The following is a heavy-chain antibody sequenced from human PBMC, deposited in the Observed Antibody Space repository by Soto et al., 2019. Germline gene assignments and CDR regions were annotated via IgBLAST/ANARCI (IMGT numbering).Heavy chain of an antibody. V-gene: IGHV3-7*01. Sequence: EVQLVESGGGLVQPGGSLRLSCAASGFTFSSYWMSWVRQAPGKGLEWVANIKQDGSEKYYVDSVTGRFTISRDNAKNSLYLQMNSLRAEDTAVYYCARDEVSSDWNPSNFDYWGQGTLVTVSS. D-gene: IGHD1-1*01. CDR2: IKQDGSEK. CDR1: GFTFSSYW. CDR3: ARDEVSSDWNPSNFDY. J-gene: IGHJ4*02.